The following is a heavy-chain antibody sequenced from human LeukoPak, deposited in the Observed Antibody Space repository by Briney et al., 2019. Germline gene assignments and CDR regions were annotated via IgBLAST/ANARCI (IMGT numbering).Heavy chain of an antibody. CDR3: ATGEFAFDM. CDR1: GYTLTSYY. V-gene: IGHV1-46*01. J-gene: IGHJ3*02. Sequence: ASVKVSCKASGYTLTSYYLHWVRQAPGQGLEWMGIINPSGGSTTYAQRFQGRVTMTRDTSTSTVFMELRGLKSEDTAVYYCATGEFAFDMWGQGTMVTVSS. CDR2: INPSGGST.